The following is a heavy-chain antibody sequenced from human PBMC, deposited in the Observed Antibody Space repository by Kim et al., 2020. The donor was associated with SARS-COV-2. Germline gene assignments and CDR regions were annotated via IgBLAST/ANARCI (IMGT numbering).Heavy chain of an antibody. D-gene: IGHD6-13*01. V-gene: IGHV3-33*01. Sequence: GGSLRLSCAASGFTFSSYGMHWVRQAPGKGLEWVAVIWYDGSNKYYADSVKGRFTISRDNSKNTLYLQMNSLRAEDTAVYYCARDRVGSSDVGMDVWGQGTTGTVSS. CDR3: ARDRVGSSDVGMDV. CDR1: GFTFSSYG. J-gene: IGHJ6*02. CDR2: IWYDGSNK.